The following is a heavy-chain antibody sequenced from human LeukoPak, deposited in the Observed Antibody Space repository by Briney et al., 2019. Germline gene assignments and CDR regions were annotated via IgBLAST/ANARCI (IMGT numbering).Heavy chain of an antibody. CDR3: ASSGGDWGWFDP. CDR2: IYYSGST. J-gene: IGHJ5*02. CDR1: GGSISSYY. V-gene: IGHV4-59*01. Sequence: SETLSLTCTVSGGSISSYYWSWIRQPPGKGLEWIGYIYYSGSTNYNPSLKSQVTISVDTSKNQFSLKLSSVTAADTAVYYCASSGGDWGWFDPWGQGTLVTVSS. D-gene: IGHD2-21*02.